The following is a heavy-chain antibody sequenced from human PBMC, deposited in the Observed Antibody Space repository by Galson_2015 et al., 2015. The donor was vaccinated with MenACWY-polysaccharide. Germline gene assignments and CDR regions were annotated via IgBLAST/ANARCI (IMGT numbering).Heavy chain of an antibody. Sequence: SLRLSCAASGFTFSSYWMSWVRQAPGKGLEWVANIKEDGSDRYYVDSVKGRFTISRDNAKNSLYLQMNSLRAEDTAVYFCGRNGGGIDVWGQGTTVTVSS. CDR2: IKEDGSDR. D-gene: IGHD3-16*01. CDR3: GRNGGGIDV. CDR1: GFTFSSYW. J-gene: IGHJ6*02. V-gene: IGHV3-7*01.